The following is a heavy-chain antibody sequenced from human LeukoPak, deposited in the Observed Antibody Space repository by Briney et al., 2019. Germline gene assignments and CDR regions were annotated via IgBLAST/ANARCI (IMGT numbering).Heavy chain of an antibody. Sequence: GRSLRLSCAASGFTFSSYGMHWVRQAPGKGLEWVAVIWYDGSNKYYADSVKGRFTISRDNSKNTLYLQMNSLRAEDTAVYYCAKDPWITMIVVVTHFDYWGQGTLVTVSS. CDR1: GFTFSSYG. V-gene: IGHV3-33*06. CDR2: IWYDGSNK. D-gene: IGHD3-22*01. CDR3: AKDPWITMIVVVTHFDY. J-gene: IGHJ4*02.